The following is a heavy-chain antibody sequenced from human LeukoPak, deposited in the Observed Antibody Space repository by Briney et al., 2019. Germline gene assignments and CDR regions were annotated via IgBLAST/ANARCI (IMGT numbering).Heavy chain of an antibody. CDR3: ARQIPYFDSGGYYHYTAFDI. D-gene: IGHD3-22*01. Sequence: PSETLSLTCTVSGGSISSGSYYWSWIRQPAGKGLEWIGRIYTSGSTNYNPSLKSRVTISVDTSKNQFSLKLTSVTAADTAVYYCARQIPYFDSGGYYHYTAFDIWGQGTMVTVSS. CDR1: GGSISSGSYY. J-gene: IGHJ3*02. CDR2: IYTSGST. V-gene: IGHV4-61*02.